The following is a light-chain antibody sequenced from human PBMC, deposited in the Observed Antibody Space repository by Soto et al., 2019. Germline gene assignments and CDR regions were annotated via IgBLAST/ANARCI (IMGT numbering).Light chain of an antibody. CDR2: KAS. V-gene: IGKV1-5*03. Sequence: DIQMTQSPSTLSASVGDRVTITCRASQSISSWLAWYQQKPGKAPKLLLYKASSLESGVPSRFSGSGSGTELTLTISRLQPDDFATYYCQQYNSYPYTLGQETKLEIK. CDR3: QQYNSYPYT. CDR1: QSISSW. J-gene: IGKJ2*01.